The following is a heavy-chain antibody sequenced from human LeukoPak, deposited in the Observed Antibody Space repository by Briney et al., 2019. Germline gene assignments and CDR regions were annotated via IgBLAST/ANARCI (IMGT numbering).Heavy chain of an antibody. V-gene: IGHV1-2*04. CDR3: ARDPGTYYYGMDV. Sequence: GASVKVSCKASGYTFTGYYMHWVRQAPGQGLEWMGWINPNSGGTNYAQKFRGWVTMTRDTSISTAYMELSRLRSDDTAVYYCARDPGTYYYGMDVWGQGTTVTVSS. CDR1: GYTFTGYY. CDR2: INPNSGGT. D-gene: IGHD1-26*01. J-gene: IGHJ6*02.